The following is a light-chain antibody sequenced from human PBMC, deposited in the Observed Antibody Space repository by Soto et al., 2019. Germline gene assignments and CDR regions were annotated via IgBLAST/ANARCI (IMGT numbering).Light chain of an antibody. V-gene: IGKV3-15*01. CDR2: AAS. Sequence: DIVMTQSPATLSVSPGERATLSCRASQSVSSNFAWYQQRPGQAPRLLICAASTRATGIPARFSGSGSGTEFTLTISSLQYEDFAVYYCQQYNDRPPWTFGQGTKVDIK. CDR1: QSVSSN. CDR3: QQYNDRPPWT. J-gene: IGKJ1*01.